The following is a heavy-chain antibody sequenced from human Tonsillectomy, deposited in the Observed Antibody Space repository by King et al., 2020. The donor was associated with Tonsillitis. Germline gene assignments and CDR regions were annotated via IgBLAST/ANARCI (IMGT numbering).Heavy chain of an antibody. CDR3: ANGRLLFPPCEY. CDR2: ISSDGSNK. CDR1: GFTFSSYG. J-gene: IGHJ4*02. D-gene: IGHD2-21*02. V-gene: IGHV3-30*18. Sequence: VQLVESGGGVVQPGRSLRLSCAASGFTFSSYGMHWVRQAPGKGLEWVAVISSDGSNKDYADSVKGRFTISRDNSKKTLYLQMNSLRAEDTAVYYCANGRLLFPPCEYWGPGILAT.